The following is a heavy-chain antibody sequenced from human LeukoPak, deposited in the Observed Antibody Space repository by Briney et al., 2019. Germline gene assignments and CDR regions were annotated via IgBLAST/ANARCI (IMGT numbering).Heavy chain of an antibody. D-gene: IGHD2-15*01. CDR3: ARQPLGYCSGGSCYSGEIDY. V-gene: IGHV4-59*01. CDR1: GGSISSYY. J-gene: IGHJ4*02. Sequence: SETLSLTCTVSGGSISSYYWSWIRQPTGKGLEWIGYIYNSGGTNYNPSLKSRVTISVDTSKNQFYLKLSSVTAADTAVYYCARQPLGYCSGGSCYSGEIDYWGQGTLVTVSS. CDR2: IYNSGGT.